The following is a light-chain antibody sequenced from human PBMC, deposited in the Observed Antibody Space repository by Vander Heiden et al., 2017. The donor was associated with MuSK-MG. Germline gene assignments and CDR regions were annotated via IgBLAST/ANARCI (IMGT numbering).Light chain of an antibody. J-gene: IGKJ4*01. V-gene: IGKV1-39*01. CDR2: VAS. Sequence: DIQMTQSPSSLSASVGDSVTITCRASQSISDYLNWYQQKPGTAPKVLISVASSLQSGVPSRFSGSGSGTDFTLTISRLQPEDFATYYCQHTDSLPLTFGGGTKVEIK. CDR1: QSISDY. CDR3: QHTDSLPLT.